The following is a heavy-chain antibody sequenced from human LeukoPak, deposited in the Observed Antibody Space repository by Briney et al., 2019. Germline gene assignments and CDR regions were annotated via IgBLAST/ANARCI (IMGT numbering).Heavy chain of an antibody. Sequence: GESLKISCKGSGYSFSNYWIGWVRQMPGKGLECMGIIYPGDSDTRYSPSFQGQVTISADTSISTAYLQWSSLKASDTAMYYCARRDGSYYRYWGQGSLVTVSS. V-gene: IGHV5-51*01. D-gene: IGHD3-10*01. J-gene: IGHJ4*02. CDR3: ARRDGSYYRY. CDR1: GYSFSNYW. CDR2: IYPGDSDT.